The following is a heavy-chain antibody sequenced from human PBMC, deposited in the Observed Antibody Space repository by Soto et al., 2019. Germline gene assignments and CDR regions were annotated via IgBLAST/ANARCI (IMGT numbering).Heavy chain of an antibody. D-gene: IGHD3-3*01. CDR2: ISYDGSNK. V-gene: IGHV3-30*18. CDR1: GFTFSSYG. CDR3: AKSDDFWSGYPWFDP. Sequence: GGSLRLSCAASGFTFSSYGVHWVRQAPGKGLEWVAVISYDGSNKYYADSVKGRFTISRDNSKNTLYLQMNSLRAEDTAVYYCAKSDDFWSGYPWFDPWGQGTLVTVSS. J-gene: IGHJ5*02.